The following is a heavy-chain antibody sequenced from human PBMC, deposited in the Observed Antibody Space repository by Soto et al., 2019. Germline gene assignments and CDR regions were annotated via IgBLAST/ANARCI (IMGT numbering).Heavy chain of an antibody. V-gene: IGHV1-69*06. CDR1: GGSLSTNP. CDR3: ARRHSGGFFRFFDS. D-gene: IGHD2-15*01. CDR2: TGPGTGPG. J-gene: IGHJ4*02. Sequence: SVKVSCKASGGSLSTNPISWVRQAPGQGLEWMGGTGPGTGPGNHAQKFQGRLTVTADKSTSTVYMELTNLSSEDTAVYYCARRHSGGFFRFFDSWGQGTLVTVSS.